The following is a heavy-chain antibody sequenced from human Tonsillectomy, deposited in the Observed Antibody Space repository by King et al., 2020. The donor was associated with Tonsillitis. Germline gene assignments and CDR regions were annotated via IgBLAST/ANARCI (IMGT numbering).Heavy chain of an antibody. V-gene: IGHV3-30*03. J-gene: IGHJ2*01. CDR2: ISYDGSNK. D-gene: IGHD2-15*01. CDR1: GFTFNNYG. Sequence: VQLVESGGGVVQPGRSLRLSCAASGFTFNNYGMHWVRQAPGKGLEWVAVISYDGSNKYYGDSVKGRFTISRDNSKNTLFLQMNSLRTEDTAVYYCATDSGCNFDWYFDLWGRGTLVTVSS. CDR3: ATDSGCNFDWYFDL.